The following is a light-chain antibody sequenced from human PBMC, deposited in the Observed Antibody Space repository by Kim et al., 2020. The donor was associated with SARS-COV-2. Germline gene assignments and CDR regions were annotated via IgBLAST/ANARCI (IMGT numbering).Light chain of an antibody. Sequence: EIVLTQSPGTLSLSPGERATLSCRASQSVSGSYLAWYQQKPGQAPRLLIYDASSRATGIPDRFSGSGSGTDFTLTITRLEPEDFAVYYCQQYGTSPEFGQGTKVDIK. CDR2: DAS. CDR1: QSVSGSY. V-gene: IGKV3-20*01. J-gene: IGKJ1*01. CDR3: QQYGTSPE.